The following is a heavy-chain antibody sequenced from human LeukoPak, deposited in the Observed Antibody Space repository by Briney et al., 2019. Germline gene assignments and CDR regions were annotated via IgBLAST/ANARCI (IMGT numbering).Heavy chain of an antibody. V-gene: IGHV3-21*01. CDR1: GFTFSSYS. D-gene: IGHD2-2*01. Sequence: PGGSLRLSCAASGFTFSSYSMNWVRQAPGKGLEWVSSISSSSSYIYYADSVKGRFTISRDNAKNSLYLQMNSLRAEDTAVYYCARPVDGSSTSCPGDWGQGTLVTVS. J-gene: IGHJ4*02. CDR3: ARPVDGSSTSCPGD. CDR2: ISSSSSYI.